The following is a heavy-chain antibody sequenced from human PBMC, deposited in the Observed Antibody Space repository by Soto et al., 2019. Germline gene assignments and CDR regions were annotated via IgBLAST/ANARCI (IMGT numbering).Heavy chain of an antibody. CDR2: ITDNGGST. Sequence: PGGSLRLSCAASGFTFSRDGMSWVRQAPGKGLEWVSLITDNGGSTYYADSVKGRFTISRDNTKNTLFLQMNSLRAEDTAVYYCAKERATTTAFDYWGQCARVTVS. CDR3: AKERATTTAFDY. J-gene: IGHJ4*01. V-gene: IGHV3-23*01. CDR1: GFTFSRDG. D-gene: IGHD4-17*01.